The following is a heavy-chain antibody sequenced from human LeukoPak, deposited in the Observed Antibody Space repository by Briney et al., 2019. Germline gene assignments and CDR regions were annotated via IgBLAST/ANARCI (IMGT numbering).Heavy chain of an antibody. CDR1: GFSFSDAW. CDR3: TTYGSGRKFDY. J-gene: IGHJ4*02. Sequence: NSGGSLRLSCAASGFSFSDAWMSWARQIPGKGLEWVGRIESKTDGGTTDYAAPVKGRFTISRDDSTNTLYLQMNSLKSEGTAVYYCTTYGSGRKFDYWGQGILVTVSS. V-gene: IGHV3-15*04. CDR2: IESKTDGGTT. D-gene: IGHD3-10*01.